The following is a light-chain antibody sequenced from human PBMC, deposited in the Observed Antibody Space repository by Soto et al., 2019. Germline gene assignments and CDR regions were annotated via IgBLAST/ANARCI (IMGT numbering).Light chain of an antibody. CDR1: QSVTRSF. J-gene: IGKJ3*01. CDR2: GAS. Sequence: EMVLTQSPGTLSLSPGERVTLSCRASQSVTRSFLAWSQQKRGQAPRLLIYGASSRATGIPDRFSGSGSGTDFNLTISRLEPEDFAVYYCHQYGSSPQAFGTGTKVDIK. V-gene: IGKV3-20*01. CDR3: HQYGSSPQA.